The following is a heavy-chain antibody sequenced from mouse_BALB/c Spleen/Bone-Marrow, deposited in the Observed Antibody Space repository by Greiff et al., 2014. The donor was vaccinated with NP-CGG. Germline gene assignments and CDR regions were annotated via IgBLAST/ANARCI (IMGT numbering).Heavy chain of an antibody. V-gene: IGHV1-7*01. D-gene: IGHD4-1*01. J-gene: IGHJ3*01. CDR1: GYTFTSYW. Sequence: QVQLQQPGAELAKPGASVKMSCKASGYTFTSYWMHWVKQRPGQGLEWIGYINPSTGYTDYNQKFKDKATLTADKSSSTAYMQLSSLTSEDSAVYYCARRLSWDWFAYWGQGTLVTVSA. CDR3: ARRLSWDWFAY. CDR2: INPSTGYT.